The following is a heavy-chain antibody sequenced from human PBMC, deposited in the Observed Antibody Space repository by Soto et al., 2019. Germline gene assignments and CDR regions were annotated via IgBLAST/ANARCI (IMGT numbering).Heavy chain of an antibody. CDR3: VRAGLSPGDY. CDR1: GGSISSSSYY. Sequence: SETLSLTCTVSGGSISSSSYYWGWIRQPPGKGLEWIGSIYYSGSTYYNPSLKSRVTISVDTSKNQFSLKLSSVTAADTAVYYCVRAGLSPGDYWGQGTLVTVSS. J-gene: IGHJ4*02. CDR2: IYYSGST. V-gene: IGHV4-39*01. D-gene: IGHD6-19*01.